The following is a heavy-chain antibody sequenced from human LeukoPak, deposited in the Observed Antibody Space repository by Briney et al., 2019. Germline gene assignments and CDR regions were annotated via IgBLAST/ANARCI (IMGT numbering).Heavy chain of an antibody. CDR3: ASHVTMVRGVIINPYYYGMDV. J-gene: IGHJ6*02. D-gene: IGHD3-10*01. CDR2: IKQDGSEK. CDR1: GFTFSSYW. V-gene: IGHV3-7*01. Sequence: PGGSLRLSCAASGFTFSSYWMSWVRQAPGKGLEWVANIKQDGSEKYYADSVKGRFTISRDNSKNTLYLQMNSLRAEDTAVYYCASHVTMVRGVIINPYYYGMDVWGQGTTVIVSS.